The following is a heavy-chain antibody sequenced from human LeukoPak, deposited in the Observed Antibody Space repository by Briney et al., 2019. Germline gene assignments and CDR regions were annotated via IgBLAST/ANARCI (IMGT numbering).Heavy chain of an antibody. J-gene: IGHJ4*02. Sequence: GASVKVSCKVSGYTFTGYYVHWLRQAPGQGLEWMGWINPDSGGTNYAQKFQGRVTMTRDTSISTAYMELSSLRSDDMAVYYCARGRSRSWYVYWGQGTLVTVSS. V-gene: IGHV1-2*02. CDR1: GYTFTGYY. CDR3: ARGRSRSWYVY. D-gene: IGHD6-13*01. CDR2: INPDSGGT.